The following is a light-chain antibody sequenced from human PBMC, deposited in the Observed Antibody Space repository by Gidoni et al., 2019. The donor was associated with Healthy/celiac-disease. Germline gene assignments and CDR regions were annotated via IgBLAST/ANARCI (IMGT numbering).Light chain of an antibody. CDR2: VNSDGSH. Sequence: QLVLTQSPSASASLGASVKLTCTLSSGHSSYAIAWPQQQPEKGTRYLMKVNSDGSHSTCDGIPDRFSGSISGAERYLTISSLQSEDESDYYCQTWGTGIQVVFGGGTKLTVL. V-gene: IGLV4-69*01. CDR1: SGHSSYA. CDR3: QTWGTGIQVV. J-gene: IGLJ2*01.